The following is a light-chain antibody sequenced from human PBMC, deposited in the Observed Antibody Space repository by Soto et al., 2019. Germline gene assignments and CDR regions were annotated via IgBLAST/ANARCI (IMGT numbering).Light chain of an antibody. V-gene: IGLV2-14*01. Sequence: QSALTQPASVSGSPGQSITISCTGTSSDVGDYDYVSWYQQYAGKAPKMMIYEVSNRPSGVSNRFSGSKSGNTASLTISGLQAEDEADYYCSSYRSCNTLLFGGGTKLTVL. CDR2: EVS. J-gene: IGLJ2*01. CDR1: SSDVGDYDY. CDR3: SSYRSCNTLL.